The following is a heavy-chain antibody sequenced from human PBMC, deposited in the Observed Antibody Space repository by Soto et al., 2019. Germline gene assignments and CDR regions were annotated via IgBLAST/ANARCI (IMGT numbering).Heavy chain of an antibody. Sequence: PSETLSLTCAVSGDSISSSVWWTSVRQPPGKGLVWIGEDFHTGNTNYNPSLKSRGTMSVDKSTNEFSLKVTSVTAAGTAIDYCARKARVRFDYWGQGALVTVSS. CDR1: GDSISSSVW. CDR2: DFHTGNT. J-gene: IGHJ4*02. V-gene: IGHV4-4*02. CDR3: ARKARVRFDY.